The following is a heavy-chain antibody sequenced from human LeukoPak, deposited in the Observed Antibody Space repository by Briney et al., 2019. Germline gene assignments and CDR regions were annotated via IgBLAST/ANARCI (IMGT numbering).Heavy chain of an antibody. V-gene: IGHV4-34*01. CDR1: GESFSDDY. Sequence: SETLSLTCAVYGESFSDDYWNWIRQPPGKGLEWIGEINHSGSTKYNPSLKSRVTISGDTSKRQFALKLRSVSAADTAVYYCARVLHRRNYDSSVYYGYWGQGTLVTVSS. D-gene: IGHD3-22*01. CDR3: ARVLHRRNYDSSVYYGY. CDR2: INHSGST. J-gene: IGHJ4*02.